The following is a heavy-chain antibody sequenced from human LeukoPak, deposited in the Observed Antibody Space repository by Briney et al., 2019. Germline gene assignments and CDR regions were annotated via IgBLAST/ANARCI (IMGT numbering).Heavy chain of an antibody. CDR1: GFTFSSYE. CDR2: ISSSGSTV. CDR3: ASLYGSGSYYDHYYYGMDA. D-gene: IGHD3-10*01. V-gene: IGHV3-48*03. J-gene: IGHJ6*04. Sequence: GGSLRLSCAASGFTFSSYEMNWVRQAPGKGLEWVSYISSSGSTVFYADSVKGRFTISRDNAKNSLHLQMNSLRAEDTAVYYCASLYGSGSYYDHYYYGMDAWGKGTTVTVSS.